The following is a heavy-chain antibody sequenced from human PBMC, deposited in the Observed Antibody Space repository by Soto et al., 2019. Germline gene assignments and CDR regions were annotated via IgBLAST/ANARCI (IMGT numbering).Heavy chain of an antibody. Sequence: SGPTLVNPTQTLTLTCTFSGFSLTTSGVGVGWIRQPPGRALEWLALIYWDDDKRYSPSLKSRLTITKDTSKNQVVLTMTNMDAVDTATYYCAPRRDSSVYFDHWGQGTRVTVSS. CDR1: GFSLTTSGVG. CDR2: IYWDDDK. V-gene: IGHV2-5*02. J-gene: IGHJ4*02. D-gene: IGHD3-22*01. CDR3: APRRDSSVYFDH.